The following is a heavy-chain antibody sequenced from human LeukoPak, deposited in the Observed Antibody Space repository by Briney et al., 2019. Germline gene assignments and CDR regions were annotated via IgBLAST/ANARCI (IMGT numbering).Heavy chain of an antibody. J-gene: IGHJ4*02. D-gene: IGHD5-18*01. CDR1: GGSISSYY. Sequence: SETLSLTCTVSGGSISSYYWSWIRQPPGKGLEWIGYIYYSGSTNYNPSLKSRVTISVDTSKNQFSLKLSSVTAADTAVYYYARASTGYSYGYPFDYWGQGTLVTVSS. CDR2: IYYSGST. V-gene: IGHV4-59*01. CDR3: ARASTGYSYGYPFDY.